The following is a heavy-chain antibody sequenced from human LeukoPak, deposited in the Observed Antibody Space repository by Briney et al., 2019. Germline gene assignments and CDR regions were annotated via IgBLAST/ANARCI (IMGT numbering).Heavy chain of an antibody. D-gene: IGHD6-13*01. CDR2: IWYDGSNK. J-gene: IGHJ4*02. CDR3: AKDPSSSWYMTFDY. Sequence: GGSLRLSCAASGFTFSSYGMHWVRQAPGKGLEWVAVIWYDGSNKYYADSVKGRFTISRDNSKNTLYLQMNSLRAEDTAVYYCAKDPSSSWYMTFDYWGQGTLVTVSS. V-gene: IGHV3-33*06. CDR1: GFTFSSYG.